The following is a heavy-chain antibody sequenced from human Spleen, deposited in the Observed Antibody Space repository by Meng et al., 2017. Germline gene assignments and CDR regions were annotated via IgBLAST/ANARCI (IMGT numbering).Heavy chain of an antibody. V-gene: IGHV4-34*01. CDR3: ARGPTTMAHDFDY. CDR2: INHSGST. CDR1: GGSFSDYY. Sequence: QVHLQQRGAGLLKPSGTLSRTCVVSGGSFSDYYWSWIRQPPGKGLEWIGEINHSGSTNYNPSLESRATISVDTSQNNLSLKLSSVTAADSAVYYCARGPTTMAHDFDYWGQGTLVTVSS. J-gene: IGHJ4*02. D-gene: IGHD4-11*01.